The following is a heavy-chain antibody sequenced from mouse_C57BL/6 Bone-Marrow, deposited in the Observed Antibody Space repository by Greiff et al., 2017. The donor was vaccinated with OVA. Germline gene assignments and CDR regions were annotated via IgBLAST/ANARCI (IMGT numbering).Heavy chain of an antibody. CDR3: ARTHYYGSSWYYFDY. V-gene: IGHV1-54*01. J-gene: IGHJ2*01. CDR1: GYAFTNYL. Sequence: QVQLQQSGAELVRPGTSVKVSCKASGYAFTNYLIEWVKQRPGQGLEWIGVINPGSGGTNYNEKFKGKATLTADKSSSTASMQLSSLTSEDSAVYFCARTHYYGSSWYYFDYWGQGTTLAVSS. CDR2: INPGSGGT. D-gene: IGHD1-1*01.